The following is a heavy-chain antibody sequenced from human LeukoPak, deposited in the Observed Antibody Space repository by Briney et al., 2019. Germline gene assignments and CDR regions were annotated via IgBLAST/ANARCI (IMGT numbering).Heavy chain of an antibody. CDR1: GFTFSSYS. CDR3: ARGGGYCSSTSCYYFDS. D-gene: IGHD2-2*01. Sequence: GGSLRLSCEASGFTFSSYSMNWVRQAPRKGLEWVSSISSTGNYIYYADSVKGRFTVSRDNAKKSLYLQMNSLRAEDTAVYYCARGGGYCSSTSCYYFDSWGQGTLVTVSS. CDR2: ISSTGNYI. J-gene: IGHJ4*02. V-gene: IGHV3-21*01.